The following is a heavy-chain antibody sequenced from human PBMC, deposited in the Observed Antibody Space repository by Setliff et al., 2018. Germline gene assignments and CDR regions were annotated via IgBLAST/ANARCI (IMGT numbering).Heavy chain of an antibody. Sequence: GGSLRLSCAASGFIFSTYWMSWVRQAPGKGLEWVANIKQDGSDKYYVDSVKGRSTISRDNAQNSLYLQMNSLRAEDTAVYYCARRVSDYDFWSGYSGYYYYYMDVWGKGTTVTVSS. CDR1: GFIFSTYW. D-gene: IGHD3-3*01. J-gene: IGHJ6*03. CDR3: ARRVSDYDFWSGYSGYYYYYMDV. CDR2: IKQDGSDK. V-gene: IGHV3-7*03.